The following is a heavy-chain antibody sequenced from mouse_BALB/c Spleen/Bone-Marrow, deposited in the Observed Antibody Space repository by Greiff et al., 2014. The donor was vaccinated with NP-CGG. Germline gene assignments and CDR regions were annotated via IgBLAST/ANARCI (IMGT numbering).Heavy chain of an antibody. V-gene: IGHV1S56*01. CDR3: ARSGDSSGYGFAY. Sequence: VKLMESGPELVKPGALVKTSCKASGFTFRSYDINWVKQRPGQGLEWIGWIYPGDGSTKYNEKFKGKATLTADKSSSTAYMQLSSLTSDNSAVYFCARSGDSSGYGFAYWGQGTLVTVSA. CDR1: GFTFRSYD. D-gene: IGHD3-2*01. CDR2: IYPGDGST. J-gene: IGHJ3*01.